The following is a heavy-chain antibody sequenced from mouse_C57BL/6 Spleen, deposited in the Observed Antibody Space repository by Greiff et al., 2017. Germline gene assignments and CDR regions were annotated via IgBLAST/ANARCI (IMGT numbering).Heavy chain of an antibody. CDR2: IYPGDGDT. Sequence: VQLQQSGPELVKPGASVKISCKASGYAFSSSWMNWVKQRPGKGLEWIGRIYPGDGDTNYNGKFKGKATLTADRSSSTAYMQLSSLTSVDSAVYFCARSPYYYGGSYWYFDDWGTGTTVTVSS. CDR3: ARSPYYYGGSYWYFDD. V-gene: IGHV1-82*01. CDR1: GYAFSSSW. J-gene: IGHJ1*03. D-gene: IGHD1-1*01.